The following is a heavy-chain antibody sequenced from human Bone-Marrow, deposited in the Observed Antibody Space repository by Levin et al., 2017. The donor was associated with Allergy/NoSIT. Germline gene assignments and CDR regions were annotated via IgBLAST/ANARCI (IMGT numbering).Heavy chain of an antibody. Sequence: PGGSLRLSCAASRFTFSSYWLHWVRQAPGKELVWVSRINSDGSSTAYADSVKGRFTISRDNAKNTLYLQMNSLRADDTAVYYCAGESRSAFDIWGQGTMVTVSS. D-gene: IGHD6-13*01. CDR1: RFTFSSYW. J-gene: IGHJ3*02. V-gene: IGHV3-74*01. CDR2: INSDGSST. CDR3: AGESRSAFDI.